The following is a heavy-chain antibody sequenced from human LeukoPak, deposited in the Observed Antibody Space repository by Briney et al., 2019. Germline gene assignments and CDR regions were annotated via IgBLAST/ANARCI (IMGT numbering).Heavy chain of an antibody. CDR1: GYTFTSYG. CDR2: ISAYNGNT. D-gene: IGHD3-3*01. Sequence: ASVKVSCKASGYTFTSYGISWVRQAPGQGLEWVGWISAYNGNTNYAQKLQGRVTMTTDTSTSTAYMELRSLRSDDTAVYYCARGAGRDFWSGYCATWGQGTLVTVSS. J-gene: IGHJ5*02. CDR3: ARGAGRDFWSGYCAT. V-gene: IGHV1-18*01.